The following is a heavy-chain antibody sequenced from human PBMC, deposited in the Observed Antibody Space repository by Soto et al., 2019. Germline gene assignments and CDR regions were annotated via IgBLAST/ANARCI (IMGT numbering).Heavy chain of an antibody. CDR3: ARDSELGIAAAVKPWFDP. CDR1: GCTFSSYA. V-gene: IGHV1-69*06. D-gene: IGHD6-13*01. CDR2: IIPIFGTA. J-gene: IGHJ5*02. Sequence: ASVKVSCKASGCTFSSYAISWVRQARGQGLEWMGGIIPIFGTANYAQKFQGRVTITADKSTSTAYMELSSLRSEETAVYYCARDSELGIAAAVKPWFDPWGQGTLVTVSS.